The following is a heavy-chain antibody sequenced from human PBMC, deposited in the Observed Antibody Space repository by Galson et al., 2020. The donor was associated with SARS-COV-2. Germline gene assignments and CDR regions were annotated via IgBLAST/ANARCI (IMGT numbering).Heavy chain of an antibody. Sequence: SETLSLTCAVYGESFSGYYWSWIRQPPGKGLEWLGEINHSGSTNYNPSLKSRVTISVDTSKNQFSLKLSPVTAADTAVYYCARGRISITIFGVVASYYAMDVWGQGTTVTVSS. D-gene: IGHD3-3*01. CDR3: ARGRISITIFGVVASYYAMDV. CDR2: INHSGST. CDR1: GESFSGYY. J-gene: IGHJ6*02. V-gene: IGHV4-34*01.